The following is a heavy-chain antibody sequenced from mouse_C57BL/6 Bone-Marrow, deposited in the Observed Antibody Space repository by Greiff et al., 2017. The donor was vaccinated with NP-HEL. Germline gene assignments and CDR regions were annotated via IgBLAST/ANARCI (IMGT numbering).Heavy chain of an antibody. CDR2: ISNGGGST. V-gene: IGHV5-12*01. Sequence: EVQLVESGGGLVQPGGSLKLSCAASGFTFSDYYMYWVRQTPEKRLEWVAYISNGGGSTYYPDTVKGRFTISRDNAKNTLYLQMSRLKSEDTAMYYCARLNYYGSSPYYFDYWGQGTTLTVSS. D-gene: IGHD1-1*01. CDR3: ARLNYYGSSPYYFDY. CDR1: GFTFSDYY. J-gene: IGHJ2*01.